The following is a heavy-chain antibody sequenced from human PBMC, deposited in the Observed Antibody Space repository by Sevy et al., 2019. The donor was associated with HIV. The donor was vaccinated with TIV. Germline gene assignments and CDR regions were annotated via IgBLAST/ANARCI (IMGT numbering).Heavy chain of an antibody. J-gene: IGHJ6*02. D-gene: IGHD3-3*01. Sequence: GGSLRLSCAASGFTVSSNYMSWVRQAPGKGLEWVSVIYSGGSTYYADSVKGRFTISRDNSKNTLYLQMNSLRAEDTAVYYCARARLYDFFHYYGMDVWGQGTTVTVSS. CDR1: GFTVSSNY. CDR3: ARARLYDFFHYYGMDV. CDR2: IYSGGST. V-gene: IGHV3-53*01.